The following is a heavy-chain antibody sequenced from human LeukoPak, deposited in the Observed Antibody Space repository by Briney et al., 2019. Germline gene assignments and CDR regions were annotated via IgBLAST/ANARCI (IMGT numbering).Heavy chain of an antibody. Sequence: SSETLSLTCTVSGGSISSGDYYWSWIRQPPGKGLEWIGYIYYSGSTYYNPSLKSRVTISVDTSKNQFSLKLSSVTAADTAVYYCARVGLDCSSTSSYLNWFDPRGQGTLVTVSS. CDR1: GGSISSGDYY. D-gene: IGHD2-2*01. J-gene: IGHJ5*02. CDR3: ARVGLDCSSTSSYLNWFDP. V-gene: IGHV4-30-4*08. CDR2: IYYSGST.